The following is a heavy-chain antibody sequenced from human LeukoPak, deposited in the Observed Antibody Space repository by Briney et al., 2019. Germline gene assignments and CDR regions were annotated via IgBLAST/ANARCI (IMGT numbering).Heavy chain of an antibody. Sequence: GGSLRLSCAASGFTVSSNYMSWVRQAPGKGLEWVSVIYSGGSTYYADSVKGRFTISRDNPKNTLYLQMNSLRAEDTAVYYCARGGVLGPTYYYYMDVWGKGTTVTVSS. V-gene: IGHV3-66*01. D-gene: IGHD2-8*01. J-gene: IGHJ6*03. CDR2: IYSGGST. CDR3: ARGGVLGPTYYYYMDV. CDR1: GFTVSSNY.